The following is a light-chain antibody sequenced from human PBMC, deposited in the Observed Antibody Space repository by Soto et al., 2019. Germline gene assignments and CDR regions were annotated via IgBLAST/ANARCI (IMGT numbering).Light chain of an antibody. CDR2: EVR. CDR3: SSVTSKSTLI. J-gene: IGLJ2*01. Sequence: QSALTQPASVSGSPGQSITISCAGTMRDVGAYNLVSWYQQHPGRVPQLIIYEVRNRPSGISFRFSGSKSGNTASLTISGLQAEDEADYYCSSVTSKSTLIFGGGTKLTVL. V-gene: IGLV2-14*01. CDR1: MRDVGAYNL.